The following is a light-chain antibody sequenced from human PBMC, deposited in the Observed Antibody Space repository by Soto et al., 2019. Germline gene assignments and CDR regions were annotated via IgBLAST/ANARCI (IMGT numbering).Light chain of an antibody. Sequence: QSVLTQPTSVSGSPGQWVTISCTWNTSSLGAGHDVHWYQQLPGTAPKLLIYRNNNRPSGVPDRFSASTSGTSASLAITGLQAEDEADYYCQSHDRALNVYLFGTGTKVTVL. CDR3: QSHDRALNVYL. CDR1: TSSLGAGHD. CDR2: RNN. J-gene: IGLJ1*01. V-gene: IGLV1-40*01.